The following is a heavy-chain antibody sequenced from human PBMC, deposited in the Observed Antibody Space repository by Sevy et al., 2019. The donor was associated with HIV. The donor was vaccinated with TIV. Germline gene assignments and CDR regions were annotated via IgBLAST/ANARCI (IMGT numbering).Heavy chain of an antibody. CDR2: ISGSGGST. CDR1: GFTFSSYA. CDR3: AKDGTKLGAWYAFDY. J-gene: IGHJ4*02. V-gene: IGHV3-23*01. Sequence: GGSLRLSCVTSGFTFSSYAMSWVRQTPGKGLEWVSAISGSGGSTYYADSVKGRFTISRDNSKNTLYLQMNSLRAEDTAVYYCAKDGTKLGAWYAFDYWGQGTLVTVSS. D-gene: IGHD1-26*01.